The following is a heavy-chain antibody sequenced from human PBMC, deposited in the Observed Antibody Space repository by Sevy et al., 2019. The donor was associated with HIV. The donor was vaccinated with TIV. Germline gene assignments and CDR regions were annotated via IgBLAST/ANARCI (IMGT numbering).Heavy chain of an antibody. CDR1: GFTVSSNY. CDR3: AREGDYYASGSQTGYYYYYGMDV. D-gene: IGHD3-10*01. Sequence: GGSLRLSCAASGFTVSSNYMSWVRQAPGKGLEWVSVIYSGGSTYYADSVKGRFTISRDNSKNTLYLQMNSLRAEDTAVHYCAREGDYYASGSQTGYYYYYGMDVWGQGTTVTGSS. CDR2: IYSGGST. J-gene: IGHJ6*02. V-gene: IGHV3-66*01.